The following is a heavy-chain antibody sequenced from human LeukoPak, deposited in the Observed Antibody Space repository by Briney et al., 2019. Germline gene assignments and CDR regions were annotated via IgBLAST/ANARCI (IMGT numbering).Heavy chain of an antibody. J-gene: IGHJ4*02. Sequence: GASVKVSCKTSGYTFVSYGISWVRQAPGQGLEWMGWISSYRGSRNYAQKFQGRVNISRDTSTSSVYMELRSPRSDDTAVYYCARGVLYYDSLTGYHPRVLGHWGQGTLVTVST. CDR3: ARGVLYYDSLTGYHPRVLGH. D-gene: IGHD3-9*01. CDR2: ISSYRGSR. CDR1: GYTFVSYG. V-gene: IGHV1-18*01.